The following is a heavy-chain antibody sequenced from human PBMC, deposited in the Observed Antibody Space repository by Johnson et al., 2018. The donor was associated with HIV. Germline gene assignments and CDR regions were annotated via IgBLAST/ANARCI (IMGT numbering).Heavy chain of an antibody. CDR1: GFIFSDSY. CDR3: ARDRYNWESGDAFDL. D-gene: IGHD1-1*01. J-gene: IGHJ3*01. Sequence: QVQLVESGGGLVQPGGSLRLSCAASGFIFSDSYMSWIRRAPGKGPEWLSYITASGSPIYYADSVRGRFTISRNNAKNSLYLQMNSLRAEDTAVYYCARDRYNWESGDAFDLWCPGTMVTVSS. CDR2: ITASGSPI. V-gene: IGHV3-11*04.